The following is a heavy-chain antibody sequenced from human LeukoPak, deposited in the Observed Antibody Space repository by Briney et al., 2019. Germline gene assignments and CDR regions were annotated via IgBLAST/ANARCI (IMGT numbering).Heavy chain of an antibody. Sequence: PSETLSLTCTVSGGSISSSSYYWGWIRQPPGKGLEWIGSIYYSGRTSYNPSLKSRVTISVDTSKNHFSLKLSSVTAADTAVYYCARDLSYSDSSGYYNLDVFDVWGQGTMVTVSS. CDR3: ARDLSYSDSSGYYNLDVFDV. J-gene: IGHJ3*01. CDR2: IYYSGRT. D-gene: IGHD3-22*01. V-gene: IGHV4-39*07. CDR1: GGSISSSSYY.